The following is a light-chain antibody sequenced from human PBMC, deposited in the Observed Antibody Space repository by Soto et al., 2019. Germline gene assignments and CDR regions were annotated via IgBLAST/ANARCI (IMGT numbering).Light chain of an antibody. CDR3: QQYGSSPWT. Sequence: EIVLTQSPGTLSLSPGERATLSCRASQSVSSSYLAWYQQKPGHAPRLLIYGASSRATCIPDRFSGSGSGTEFTRTISILEPEDLAVYYCQQYGSSPWTFGQGNKVEIK. CDR2: GAS. J-gene: IGKJ1*01. CDR1: QSVSSSY. V-gene: IGKV3-20*01.